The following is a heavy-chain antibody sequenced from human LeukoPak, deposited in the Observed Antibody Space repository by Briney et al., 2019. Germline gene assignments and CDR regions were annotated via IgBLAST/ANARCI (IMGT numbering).Heavy chain of an antibody. D-gene: IGHD6-19*01. J-gene: IGHJ4*02. Sequence: SETLSLTCAVYGGSFSGYYWSWIRQPPGKGLEWIGEINHSGSTNYNPSLKSRVTISVHTSKNQFSLKLSSVTAADTAVYYCARGKVAVAGLDYWGQGTLVTVSS. CDR2: INHSGST. CDR1: GGSFSGYY. V-gene: IGHV4-34*01. CDR3: ARGKVAVAGLDY.